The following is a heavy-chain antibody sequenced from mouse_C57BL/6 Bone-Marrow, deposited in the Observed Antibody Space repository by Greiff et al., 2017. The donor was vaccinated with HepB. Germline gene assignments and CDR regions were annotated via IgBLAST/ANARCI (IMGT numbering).Heavy chain of an antibody. V-gene: IGHV1-64*01. CDR1: GYTFTSYW. CDR2: IHPNSGST. CDR3: ALYYGKDYAMDY. J-gene: IGHJ4*01. D-gene: IGHD2-1*01. Sequence: VQLQQPGAELVKPGASVTLSCKASGYTFTSYWMHWVKQRPGQGLEWIGMIHPNSGSTNYNEKFKSKATLTVDKSSSTAYMQLSSLTSEDSAVYYCALYYGKDYAMDYWGQGTSVTVSS.